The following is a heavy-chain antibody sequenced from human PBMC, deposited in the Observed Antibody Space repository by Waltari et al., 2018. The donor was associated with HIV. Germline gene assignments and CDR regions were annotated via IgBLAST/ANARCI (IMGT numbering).Heavy chain of an antibody. CDR2: VNWNSDSI. J-gene: IGHJ1*01. CDR3: AKDGRDGVYVEH. D-gene: IGHD2-8*01. V-gene: IGHV3-9*01. CDR1: GFTFDDYA. Sequence: EVQLVASGGGLVQPGRSLRLFCAASGFTFDDYAMHWVRQAPGKGLEWVSGVNWNSDSIGYADSVKGRFTISRDNAKNSLYLQMNSLRLEDTAFYYCAKDGRDGVYVEHWGQGTLVTVSS.